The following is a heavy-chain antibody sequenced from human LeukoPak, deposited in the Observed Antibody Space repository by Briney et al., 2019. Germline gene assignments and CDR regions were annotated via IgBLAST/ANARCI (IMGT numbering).Heavy chain of an antibody. J-gene: IGHJ4*02. V-gene: IGHV1-2*02. CDR3: ASATDELGILAFDY. CDR2: INPNSGGT. D-gene: IGHD7-27*01. CDR1: GYTFTGYY. Sequence: ASVKVSCKASGYTFTGYYMHWVRQAPGQGLEWMGWINPNSGGTNYAQKFQGRVTMTRDTSISTAYMELSRLRSDGTAVYYCASATDELGILAFDYWGQGTLVTVSS.